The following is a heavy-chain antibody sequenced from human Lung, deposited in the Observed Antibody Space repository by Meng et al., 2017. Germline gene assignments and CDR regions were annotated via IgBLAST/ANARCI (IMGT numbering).Heavy chain of an antibody. CDR1: GGAISSSNYY. CDR2: IYNSGST. V-gene: IGHV4-30-4*01. J-gene: IGHJ2*01. CDR3: ARGQKGYFDL. Sequence: QVHVHGSAPDLVRPYHTRSLTCTVSGGAISSSNYYWSWSRQPPGKGLEWSGHIYNSGSTYYNPSLKSRITISVDTSKNQFSLKLSSVTAADTAVYYCARGQKGYFDLWGRGTLVTVSS.